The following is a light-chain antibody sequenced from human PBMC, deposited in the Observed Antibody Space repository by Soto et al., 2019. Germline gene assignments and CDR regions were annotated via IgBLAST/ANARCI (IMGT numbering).Light chain of an antibody. CDR2: LNSDGSH. V-gene: IGLV4-69*01. Sequence: QSVLTQSPSASASLGASVKLTCTLSSGHSSYAIAWHQQQPEKGPRYLMKLNSDGSHSKGNVIPDRFSGSSSGAERYLTIASLQSDDEADYYCQTWGTGIQVFGGGTKLTVL. CDR1: SGHSSYA. CDR3: QTWGTGIQV. J-gene: IGLJ2*01.